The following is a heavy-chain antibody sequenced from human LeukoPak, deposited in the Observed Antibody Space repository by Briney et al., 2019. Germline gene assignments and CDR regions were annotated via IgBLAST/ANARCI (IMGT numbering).Heavy chain of an antibody. CDR1: GLIFSNYW. CDR3: AKEIRDRGPFDY. Sequence: PGGSLRLSCAASGLIFSNYWMHWVRQAPGKGLVWISGINGAGSSTIYVDSVKGRFTISRDNAKNTLYLQMNSLRAEDTAVYYCAKEIRDRGPFDYWGQGTLVTVSS. J-gene: IGHJ4*02. CDR2: INGAGSST. V-gene: IGHV3-74*01.